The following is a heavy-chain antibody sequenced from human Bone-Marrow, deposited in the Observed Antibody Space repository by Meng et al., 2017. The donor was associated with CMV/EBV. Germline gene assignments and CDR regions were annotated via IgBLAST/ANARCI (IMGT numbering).Heavy chain of an antibody. CDR3: AGWGEVGGDQGSFDY. CDR2: ISSSGSTI. Sequence: GESLKISCAASGFTFSSYSMNWVRQAPGKGLEWVSYISSSGSTIYYADSVKGRFTISRDNAKNSLYLQMNSLRAEDTAVYYCAGWGEVGGDQGSFDYWGQGTLVTVSS. V-gene: IGHV3-48*04. CDR1: GFTFSSYS. J-gene: IGHJ4*02. D-gene: IGHD2-21*02.